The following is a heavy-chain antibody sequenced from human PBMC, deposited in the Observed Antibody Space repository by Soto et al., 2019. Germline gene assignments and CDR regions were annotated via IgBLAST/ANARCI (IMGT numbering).Heavy chain of an antibody. D-gene: IGHD4-17*01. J-gene: IGHJ4*02. CDR2: IVVGSGNT. Sequence: SAEVCCKASVLGFSIYVMHWVRKARGQRLEWIGWIVVGSGNTNYAQKFQERVTITRDMSTSTAYMELSSLRSEDTAVYYCAAVPSYYGDSLFDYWGQGTLVTVSS. CDR3: AAVPSYYGDSLFDY. V-gene: IGHV1-58*02. CDR1: VLGFSIYV.